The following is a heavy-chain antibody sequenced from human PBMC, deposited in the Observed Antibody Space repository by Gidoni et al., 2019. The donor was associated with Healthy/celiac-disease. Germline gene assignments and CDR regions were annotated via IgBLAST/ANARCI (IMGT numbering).Heavy chain of an antibody. V-gene: IGHV3-30*18. J-gene: IGHJ6*02. CDR2: ISYDGSNK. Sequence: AASGFTFSSYGMHWVRQAPGKGLGWVSVISYDGSNKYYADSVKGRFTISRDNSKNTLYLQMNSLRAEDTAVYYCAKNIAPHYYDSSGMDVWGQGTTVTVSS. D-gene: IGHD3-22*01. CDR1: GFTFSSYG. CDR3: AKNIAPHYYDSSGMDV.